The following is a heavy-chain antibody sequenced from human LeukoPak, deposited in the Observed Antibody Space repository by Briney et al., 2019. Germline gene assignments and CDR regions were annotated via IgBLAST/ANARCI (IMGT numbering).Heavy chain of an antibody. J-gene: IGHJ4*02. D-gene: IGHD3-10*01. CDR3: AREQNIRGVIIIVDS. CDR1: GFTFSNYG. Sequence: GGSLRLSCTASGFTFSNYGMHWVRQAPGKGLEWVAVISYDGSNEYYADSVKGRFTISRDNSKNTLYLEVNGLRADDTAVYYCAREQNIRGVIIIVDSWGQGTLVTVSS. CDR2: ISYDGSNE. V-gene: IGHV3-30*03.